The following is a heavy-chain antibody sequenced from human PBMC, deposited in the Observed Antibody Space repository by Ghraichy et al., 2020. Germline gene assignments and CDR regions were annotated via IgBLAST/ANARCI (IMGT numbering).Heavy chain of an antibody. D-gene: IGHD4-11*01. CDR3: ARFLESAYSNYEIVGMDV. Sequence: SETLSLTCTVSGGSISSYYWSWIRQPPGKGLEWIGYIYYSGSTNYNPSLKSRVTISVDTSKNQFSLKLSSVTAADTAVYYCARFLESAYSNYEIVGMDVWGQGTTVTVSS. J-gene: IGHJ6*02. V-gene: IGHV4-59*01. CDR1: GGSISSYY. CDR2: IYYSGST.